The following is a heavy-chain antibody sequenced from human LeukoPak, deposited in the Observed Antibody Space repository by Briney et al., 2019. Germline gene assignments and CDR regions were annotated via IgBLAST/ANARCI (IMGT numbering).Heavy chain of an antibody. CDR1: GDSVSNDKYY. D-gene: IGHD2-15*01. V-gene: IGHV4-39*01. J-gene: IGHJ4*02. Sequence: HSETLSLTCTVSGDSVSNDKYYWGWIRQPPGKGLEWIGSIYYSGSTYYNPSLNSRVTISVDTSKNQFSLMLSSVTAADTAVYYCARLGWWDSWGQGTLVTVSS. CDR3: ARLGWWDS. CDR2: IYYSGST.